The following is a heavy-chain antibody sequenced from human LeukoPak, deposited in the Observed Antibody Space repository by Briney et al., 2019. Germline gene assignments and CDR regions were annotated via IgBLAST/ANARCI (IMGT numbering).Heavy chain of an antibody. CDR1: GGTFSSYA. J-gene: IGHJ6*03. Sequence: GAAVKVSCKASGGTFSSYAISWVRQAPGQGLEWMGGIIPIFGTGNYAQKFQGRVQITADESTSTAYMELSSLRSDDTAVYYCARGVSAGNVLKHYYYYYMDIWGKGTTVTISS. D-gene: IGHD3-3*01. CDR3: ARGVSAGNVLKHYYYYYMDI. CDR2: IIPIFGTG. V-gene: IGHV1-69*13.